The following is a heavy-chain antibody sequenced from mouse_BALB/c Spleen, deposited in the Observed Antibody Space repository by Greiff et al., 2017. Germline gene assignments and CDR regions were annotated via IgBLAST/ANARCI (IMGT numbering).Heavy chain of an antibody. D-gene: IGHD1-1*01. CDR1: GFTFSSYT. V-gene: IGHV5-12-2*01. CDR3: ARQGRITTVVDAMDY. Sequence: DVMLVESGGGLVQPGGSLKLSCAASGFTFSSYTMSWVRQTPEKRLEWVAYISNGGGSTYYPDTVKGRFTISRDNAKNTLYLQMSSLKSEDTAMYYCARQGRITTVVDAMDYWGQGTSVTVSS. J-gene: IGHJ4*01. CDR2: ISNGGGST.